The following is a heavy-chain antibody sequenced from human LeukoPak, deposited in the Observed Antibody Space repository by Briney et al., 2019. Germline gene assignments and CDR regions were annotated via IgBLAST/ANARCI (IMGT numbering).Heavy chain of an antibody. V-gene: IGHV3-33*01. Sequence: PGGSLRLSCAASGFTFSSYGMHWVRQAPGKGLEWVAVIWYDGSNKYYADSVKGRFTISRDNSKNTLYLQMNSLRAEDTAVYYCAGDQEVVVITHSFDYWGQGTLVTVSS. J-gene: IGHJ4*02. CDR1: GFTFSSYG. CDR3: AGDQEVVVITHSFDY. CDR2: IWYDGSNK. D-gene: IGHD3-22*01.